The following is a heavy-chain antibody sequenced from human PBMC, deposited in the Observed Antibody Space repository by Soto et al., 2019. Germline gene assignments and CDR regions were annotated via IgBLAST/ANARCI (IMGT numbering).Heavy chain of an antibody. CDR1: GGSISSYY. D-gene: IGHD3-3*01. CDR3: ARDLGGGQDWIGYYLHGFDP. V-gene: IGHV4-59*01. CDR2: IYYSGST. Sequence: SETLSLTCTVSGGSISSYYWSWIRQPPGKGLEWIGYIYYSGSTNYNPSLKSRVTISVDTSKNQFSLKLSSVTAADTAVYYCARDLGGGQDWIGYYLHGFDPWGKGTLVTVSS. J-gene: IGHJ5*02.